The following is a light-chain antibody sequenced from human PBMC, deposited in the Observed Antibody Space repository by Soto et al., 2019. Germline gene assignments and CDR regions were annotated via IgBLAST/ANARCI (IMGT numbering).Light chain of an antibody. CDR1: QGISSY. J-gene: IGKJ5*01. Sequence: QLTQSPSSLSASVGDRVTITCRDSQGISSYLAWYQQKPGKAPKLLIYDASTLQSGVPSRFSGSGSGTDFTLTISSLQPEDFATYYCQQHNSYPITFGQGTRLEIK. CDR3: QQHNSYPIT. CDR2: DAS. V-gene: IGKV1-9*01.